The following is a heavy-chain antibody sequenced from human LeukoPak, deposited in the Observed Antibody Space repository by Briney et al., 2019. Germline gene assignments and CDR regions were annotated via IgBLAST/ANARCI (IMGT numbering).Heavy chain of an antibody. V-gene: IGHV3-23*01. CDR3: AKSGYYDFWSGYYNPSLSKNYYYMDV. Sequence: PGGSLRPSCAASGFTFSSYAMSWVRQAPGKGLEWVSAISGSGGSTYYADSVKGRFTISRDNSKNTLYLQMNSLRAEDTAVYYCAKSGYYDFWSGYYNPSLSKNYYYMDVWGKGTTVTVSS. J-gene: IGHJ6*03. CDR2: ISGSGGST. CDR1: GFTFSSYA. D-gene: IGHD3-3*01.